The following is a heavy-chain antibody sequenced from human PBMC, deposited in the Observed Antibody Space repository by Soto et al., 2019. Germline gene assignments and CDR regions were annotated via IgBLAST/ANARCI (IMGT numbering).Heavy chain of an antibody. CDR1: GFTFSSYA. J-gene: IGHJ3*02. Sequence: EVQLLESGGGLVQPGGSLRLSCAASGFTFSSYAMSWVRQAPGKGLEWVSAISGSGGSTYYADSVKGRFTISRDNSKNTLYLQMNSLRAEDTAVYYCAKPLARYCSGGSCWDAFDIWGQGTMVTVSS. CDR2: ISGSGGST. D-gene: IGHD2-15*01. CDR3: AKPLARYCSGGSCWDAFDI. V-gene: IGHV3-23*01.